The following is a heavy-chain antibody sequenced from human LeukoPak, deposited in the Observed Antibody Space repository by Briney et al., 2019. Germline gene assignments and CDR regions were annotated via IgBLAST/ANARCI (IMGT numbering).Heavy chain of an antibody. V-gene: IGHV3-73*01. D-gene: IGHD6-19*01. CDR3: RAAVAGDYFDL. J-gene: IGHJ2*01. Sequence: PGGSLKLSCAASGFTLSGAAMHWVRQASGKGLEWLGRIRSKADSYTTAYAASVKGRFTVSRDDSKNTAYLQMNRLKTEDTAVYYCRAAVAGDYFDLWGRGTLVTVSS. CDR1: GFTLSGAA. CDR2: IRSKADSYTT.